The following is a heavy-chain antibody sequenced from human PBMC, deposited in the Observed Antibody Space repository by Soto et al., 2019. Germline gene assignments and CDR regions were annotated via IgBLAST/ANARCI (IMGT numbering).Heavy chain of an antibody. CDR1: GFTFSSYS. CDR2: ISSSSSTI. J-gene: IGHJ1*01. CDR3: ASASPTHCSGGSCYEYFQH. D-gene: IGHD2-15*01. Sequence: PGGSLRLSCAASGFTFSSYSMNWVRQAPGKGLEWVSYISSSSSTIYYADSVKGRFTISRDNAKNSLYLQMNSLRAEDTAVYYCASASPTHCSGGSCYEYFQHWGRRTLVTVS. V-gene: IGHV3-48*01.